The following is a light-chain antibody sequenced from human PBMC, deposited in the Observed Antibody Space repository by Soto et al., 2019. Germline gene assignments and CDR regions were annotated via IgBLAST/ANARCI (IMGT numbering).Light chain of an antibody. J-gene: IGKJ1*01. CDR2: WAT. V-gene: IGKV4-1*01. CDR3: QQYRGWPRT. Sequence: DIVMTQSPDSLTVSLGERATINCKSSRSVLDNSDNKNYLAWYQQKSGQPPKLLIYWATTREFGVPDRFSGSGSGTDFTLTISSLQSEDSAVYYCQQYRGWPRTFGQGTKVEIK. CDR1: RSVLDNSDNKNY.